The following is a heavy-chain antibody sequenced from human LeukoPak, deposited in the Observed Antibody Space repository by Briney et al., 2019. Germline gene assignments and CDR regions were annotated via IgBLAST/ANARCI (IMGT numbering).Heavy chain of an antibody. CDR1: GFTFSDYY. D-gene: IGHD3-3*01. Sequence: GGSLRLSCAASGFTFSDYYMSWVRQAPGKGLEWVSSITNSSRYTYYADSVKGRFTISRDNAKNSLYLQMNSLRAEDTAVYYCARSYEGSGFSDWGQGTLVTVSS. CDR3: ARSYEGSGFSD. V-gene: IGHV3-11*06. J-gene: IGHJ4*02. CDR2: ITNSSRYT.